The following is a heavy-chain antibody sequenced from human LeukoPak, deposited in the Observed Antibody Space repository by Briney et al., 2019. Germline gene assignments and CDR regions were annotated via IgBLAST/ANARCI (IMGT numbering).Heavy chain of an antibody. J-gene: IGHJ4*02. CDR3: ATYRQVLLPFES. Sequence: GGSLRLSCAASGFTFSTFAMIWVRQPPGKGLEWVSSIFPSGGEIHYADSVRGRFTISRDNSKSILPLQMNSLIAEDTAIYYCATYRQVLLPFESWGQGTLVTVSS. CDR1: GFTFSTFA. D-gene: IGHD5-18*01. CDR2: IFPSGGEI. V-gene: IGHV3-23*01.